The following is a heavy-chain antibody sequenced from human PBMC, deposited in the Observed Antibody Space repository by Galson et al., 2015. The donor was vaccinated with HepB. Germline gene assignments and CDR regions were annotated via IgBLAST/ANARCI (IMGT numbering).Heavy chain of an antibody. D-gene: IGHD2-15*01. J-gene: IGHJ4*02. Sequence: KVSCKASGYSFSDYAIHWVRQAPGQRLEWMGWINAGNGKTKYSQKFQGRVTITRDTSANTAYMELNSLRAEDTAVYYCARGEHCSGGSCYGPRYYWGQGTLVTVSS. CDR3: ARGEHCSGGSCYGPRYY. CDR1: GYSFSDYA. V-gene: IGHV1-3*01. CDR2: INAGNGKT.